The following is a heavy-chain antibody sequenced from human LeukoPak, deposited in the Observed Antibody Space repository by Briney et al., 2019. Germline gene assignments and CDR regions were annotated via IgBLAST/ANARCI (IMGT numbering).Heavy chain of an antibody. CDR2: IYYSGST. Sequence: SETLSLTCTVSGGSISSSSYYWGWIRQPPGKGLEWIGSIYYSGSTYYNPSLKSRVTISVDTSKNQFSLKLSSVTAADTAVYYCARGSSSWPDYYYYYMDVWGKGTTVTVSS. D-gene: IGHD6-13*01. CDR3: ARGSSSWPDYYYYYMDV. V-gene: IGHV4-39*01. J-gene: IGHJ6*03. CDR1: GGSISSSSYY.